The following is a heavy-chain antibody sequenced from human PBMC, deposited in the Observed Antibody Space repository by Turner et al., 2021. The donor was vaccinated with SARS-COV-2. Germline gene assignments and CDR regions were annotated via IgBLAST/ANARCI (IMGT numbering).Heavy chain of an antibody. CDR2: IYYRGST. CDR1: GGSIKRYF. J-gene: IGHJ5*01. CDR3: ARESRFNWLDS. V-gene: IGHV4-59*01. D-gene: IGHD3-3*01. Sequence: QVQLQESGPGLVRPSETLSLTCTFSGGSIKRYFWSWIRQPPGKRLEWIWYIYYRGSTNYNPSLKSRLTMSVDTSKNAFSLTLSSVSAADTAIYYCARESRFNWLDSWGQGTLVTVSS.